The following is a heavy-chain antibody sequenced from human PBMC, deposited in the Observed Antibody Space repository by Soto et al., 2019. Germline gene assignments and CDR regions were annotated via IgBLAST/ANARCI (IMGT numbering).Heavy chain of an antibody. CDR1: GGSISSGGFS. V-gene: IGHV4-30-2*01. CDR2: MYHSGST. J-gene: IGHJ4*02. Sequence: QLQLQESGSGLVKPSQTLSLTCAVSGGSISSGGFSWIWIRQPPGKGLEWIGYMYHSGSTYYNPSLKSRVTISIERYTTQFSLKLSSVTAADTAVYDCARVPDYWGQGILVTVSS. CDR3: ARVPDY. D-gene: IGHD2-2*01.